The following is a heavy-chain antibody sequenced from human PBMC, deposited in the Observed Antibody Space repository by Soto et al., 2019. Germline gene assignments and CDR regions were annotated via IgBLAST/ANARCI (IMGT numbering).Heavy chain of an antibody. J-gene: IGHJ4*02. Sequence: SETLSLTCTVSGGSISSGDYYWSWIRQHPGKGLEWIGYIYYSGSTYYNPSLKSRVTVSVDTSKNQFSLKLSSVTAADTAVYFCVSHRNYIVVSGSFFHYWSQGTLVTVSS. D-gene: IGHD6-19*01. CDR1: GGSISSGDYY. V-gene: IGHV4-30-4*08. CDR3: VSHRNYIVVSGSFFHY. CDR2: IYYSGST.